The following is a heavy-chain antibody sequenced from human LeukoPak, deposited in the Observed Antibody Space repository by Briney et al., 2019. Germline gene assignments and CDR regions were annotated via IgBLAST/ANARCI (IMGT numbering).Heavy chain of an antibody. D-gene: IGHD6-19*01. CDR3: ARPHDTGVGASGSGWSYFDF. J-gene: IGHJ4*02. V-gene: IGHV5-51*01. Sequence: GESLKISCKGSGYRFTNYWIAWVRQMPGKGLEWMGTINPADGYTRYSPSFQGQVTISADTSIFTAYLQWSSLKASDTAIYYCARPHDTGVGASGSGWSYFDFWGQGTLITVSS. CDR2: INPADGYT. CDR1: GYRFTNYW.